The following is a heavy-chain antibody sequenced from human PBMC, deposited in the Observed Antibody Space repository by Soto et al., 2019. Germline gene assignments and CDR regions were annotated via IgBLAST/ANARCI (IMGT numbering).Heavy chain of an antibody. CDR3: AKDQGGDDYGDYGTGDYFDY. J-gene: IGHJ4*02. V-gene: IGHV3-23*01. Sequence: EVQLLESGGGLVQPGGSLRLSCAASGFTFSSYAMSWVRRAPGKGLEWVSAISGSGGSTYYADSVKGRFTISRDNSKNTLYLQMNSLRAEDTAVYYCAKDQGGDDYGDYGTGDYFDYWGQGTLVTVSS. D-gene: IGHD4-17*01. CDR2: ISGSGGST. CDR1: GFTFSSYA.